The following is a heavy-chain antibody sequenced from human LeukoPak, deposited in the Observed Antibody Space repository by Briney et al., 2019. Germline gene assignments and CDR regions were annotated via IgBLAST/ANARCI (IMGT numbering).Heavy chain of an antibody. CDR3: ARDLRYRGGFDY. D-gene: IGHD3-10*01. CDR1: GGSISSGGYY. V-gene: IGHV4-31*03. J-gene: IGHJ4*02. CDR2: IYYSGST. Sequence: SQTLSLTCTVSGGSISSGGYYWSWIRQHPGKGLEWIGYIYYSGSTYYNPSLKSGVTISVYTSKNQFSLKLSSVTAADTAVYYCARDLRYRGGFDYWGQGTLVTVSS.